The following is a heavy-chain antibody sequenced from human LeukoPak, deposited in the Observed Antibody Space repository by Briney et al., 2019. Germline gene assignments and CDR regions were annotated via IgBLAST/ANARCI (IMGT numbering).Heavy chain of an antibody. Sequence: GASVKVSCKASGYTFTSYYMHRVRQAPGQGLEWMGIINPSGGSTSYAQKFQGRVTMTRDMSTSTVNMELSSLRSEDTAVYYCARGPRTTAYYDAFDIWGQGTMVTVSS. D-gene: IGHD4-17*01. V-gene: IGHV1-46*01. J-gene: IGHJ3*02. CDR1: GYTFTSYY. CDR2: INPSGGST. CDR3: ARGPRTTAYYDAFDI.